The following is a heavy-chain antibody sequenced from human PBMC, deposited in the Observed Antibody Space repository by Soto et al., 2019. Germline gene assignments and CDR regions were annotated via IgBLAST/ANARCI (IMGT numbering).Heavy chain of an antibody. J-gene: IGHJ6*02. D-gene: IGHD3-10*01. CDR2: ISSRSYI. CDR3: ARGRYGSGSHLYYYYYGLDV. CDR1: GFTFSSYS. V-gene: IGHV3-21*01. Sequence: GVSRTLSCPASGFTFSSYSMNWVRQDPGKGLEWVSSISSRSYIYYAVSVKGRFTISRDNAKNSLYLQMNSLRAEDTAVYYCARGRYGSGSHLYYYYYGLDVWGQGTTVPRSS.